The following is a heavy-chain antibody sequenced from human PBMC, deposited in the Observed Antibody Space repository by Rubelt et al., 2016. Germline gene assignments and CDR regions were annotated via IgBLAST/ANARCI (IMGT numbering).Heavy chain of an antibody. Sequence: EVQLVESGGGLVQPGGSLRLSCAASGFTFSSYSMNWVRQAPGKGLEWVSSISRSGTSIYYADSVRGRFTISRDNAKDSLYLQMNSLGAEDTAVYYGASRFCTNGVGHCDYWGQGTLVTVSS. V-gene: IGHV3-21*01. CDR1: GFTFSSYS. D-gene: IGHD2-8*01. CDR3: ASRFCTNGVGHCDY. J-gene: IGHJ4*02. CDR2: ISRSGTSI.